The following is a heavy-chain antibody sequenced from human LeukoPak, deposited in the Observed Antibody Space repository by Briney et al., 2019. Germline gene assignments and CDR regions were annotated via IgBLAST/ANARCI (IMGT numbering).Heavy chain of an antibody. CDR1: GFTFSNYA. Sequence: GRSLRLSCAASGFTFSNYAMHWVRQAPGKGLEWVTVISYDGSQTYFADSVKGRFTISRDNGKNSLYLQMNSLRAEDTAIYYCARVHGAYPFDYWGQGTLVTVSS. V-gene: IGHV3-30*04. CDR3: ARVHGAYPFDY. CDR2: ISYDGSQT. J-gene: IGHJ4*02. D-gene: IGHD4/OR15-4a*01.